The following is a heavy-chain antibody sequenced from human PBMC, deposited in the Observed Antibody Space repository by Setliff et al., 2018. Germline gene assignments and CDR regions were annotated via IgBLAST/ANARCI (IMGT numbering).Heavy chain of an antibody. D-gene: IGHD3-3*01. CDR2: IIPMFGT. CDR3: ARPRSPKISIFGVTPFDY. CDR1: GGTFSSYV. J-gene: IGHJ4*02. Sequence: SVKVSCKASGGTFSSYVISWVREAPGQGLEWMGGIIPMFGTNYAQKFQGRITITADKSTSTAYMELSGLRSDDTAVYFCARPRSPKISIFGVTPFDYWGQGTLVTVSS. V-gene: IGHV1-69*06.